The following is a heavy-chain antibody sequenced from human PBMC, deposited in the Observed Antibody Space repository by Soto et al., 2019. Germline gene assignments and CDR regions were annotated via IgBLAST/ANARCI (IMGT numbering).Heavy chain of an antibody. D-gene: IGHD1-7*01. CDR1: GYTFTSYG. V-gene: IGHV1-18*01. CDR2: ISAYIGNT. CDR3: ARDGPYNWNYGWFDP. Sequence: ASVKVSCKASGYTFTSYGISWVRQAPGQGLEWMGWISAYIGNTNYAQKLQGRVTMTTDTSTSTAYMELRSLRSDDTAVYYCARDGPYNWNYGWFDPWGQGTLVTVSS. J-gene: IGHJ5*02.